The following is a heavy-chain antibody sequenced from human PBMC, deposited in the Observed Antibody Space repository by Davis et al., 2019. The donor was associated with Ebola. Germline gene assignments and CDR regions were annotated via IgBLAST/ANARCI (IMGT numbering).Heavy chain of an antibody. CDR2: IYSGGST. CDR3: ARSYGAAPFDY. D-gene: IGHD4/OR15-4a*01. Sequence: MPGRSLTLSCTVSGGSIGTGDFYWSWIRQPPGKGLEWIGYIYSGGSTYYNPSLQSRVIISLDTSKNQFSLKLSSVTAADTAVYYCARSYGAAPFDYWGQGTLVTVSS. CDR1: GGSIGTGDFY. J-gene: IGHJ4*02. V-gene: IGHV4-30-4*01.